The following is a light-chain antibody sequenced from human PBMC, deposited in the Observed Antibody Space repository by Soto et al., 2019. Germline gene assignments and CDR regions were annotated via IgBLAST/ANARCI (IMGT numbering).Light chain of an antibody. J-gene: IGKJ5*01. CDR1: QGISSY. CDR2: AAS. V-gene: IGKV1-9*01. CDR3: QQVNSFPST. Sequence: DIHMTHSPSTLSAFVVYRVTITCRVSQGISSYLAWYQQKPGKAPKLLIYAASTLQTGVPSRFSGGGSGTDFTLTLSSLQPEDFATYYCQQVNSFPSTFGQGTRLEIK.